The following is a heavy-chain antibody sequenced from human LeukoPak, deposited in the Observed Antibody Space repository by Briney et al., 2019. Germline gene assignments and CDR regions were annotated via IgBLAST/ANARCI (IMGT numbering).Heavy chain of an antibody. Sequence: GASVKVSCKASGYTFTSYDINWVRQATGQGLEWMVWMNPNSGNTGYAQKFQGRVTMTRNTSISTAYMELSSLRSEDTAVYYCATAPYYYDSSVDYWGQGTLVTVSS. D-gene: IGHD3-22*01. V-gene: IGHV1-8*01. CDR2: MNPNSGNT. CDR3: ATAPYYYDSSVDY. CDR1: GYTFTSYD. J-gene: IGHJ4*02.